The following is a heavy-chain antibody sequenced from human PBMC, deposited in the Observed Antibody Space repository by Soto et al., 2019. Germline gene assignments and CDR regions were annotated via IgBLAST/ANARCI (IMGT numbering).Heavy chain of an antibody. CDR2: IIPIFGTA. D-gene: IGHD2-2*02. Sequence: QVQLVQSGAEVKKPGSSVKVSCKASGGTFSSYAISWVRQAPGQGLEWMGGIIPIFGTANYAQQFQGRVTITADESTSTAYMELSSLRSEDTAVYYCARTDCSSTSCYTTYYYYGMDVWGQGTTVTVSS. V-gene: IGHV1-69*01. CDR3: ARTDCSSTSCYTTYYYYGMDV. CDR1: GGTFSSYA. J-gene: IGHJ6*02.